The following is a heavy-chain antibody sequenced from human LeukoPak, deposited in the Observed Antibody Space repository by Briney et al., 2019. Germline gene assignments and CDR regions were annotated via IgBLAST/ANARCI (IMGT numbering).Heavy chain of an antibody. Sequence: SETLSLTCTVSGGSVSSGSYYWSWIRQPPGKGLEWIGYIYYSGSTNYNPSLKSRVTISVDTSKNQFSLKLSSVTAADTAVYYCARYFCGGDCYPFDSWGQGTLVTVSS. CDR1: GGSVSSGSYY. CDR2: IYYSGST. D-gene: IGHD2-21*02. CDR3: ARYFCGGDCYPFDS. J-gene: IGHJ4*02. V-gene: IGHV4-61*01.